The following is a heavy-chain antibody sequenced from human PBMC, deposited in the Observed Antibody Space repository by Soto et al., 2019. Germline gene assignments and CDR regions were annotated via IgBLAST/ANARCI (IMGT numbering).Heavy chain of an antibody. J-gene: IGHJ6*02. CDR3: ARAGYTYGSLYYAMDV. V-gene: IGHV1-3*01. CDR2: IDAGNGNT. D-gene: IGHD5-18*01. CDR1: GYTFTSYP. Sequence: ASVNVSCKASGYTFTSYPTHWVRQAPGQRLEWMGWIDAGNGNTKSSQKFRGRVTFTTDTSASTAYMDLSSLRSEDTAVYYCARAGYTYGSLYYAMDVWGQGTTVTVYS.